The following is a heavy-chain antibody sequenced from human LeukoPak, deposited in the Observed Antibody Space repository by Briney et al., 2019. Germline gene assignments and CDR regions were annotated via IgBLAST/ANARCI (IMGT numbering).Heavy chain of an antibody. CDR2: FYYSGST. Sequence: SETLSLTCTVSGGSISSYYWSWLRQPPGKGLEWIGYFYYSGSTNYNPSLKSRVTISVDTSKNQFSLKLSSVTAADTAVYYCARESESGSGYYYYDYWGQGTLVTVSS. D-gene: IGHD3-22*01. CDR1: GGSISSYY. CDR3: ARESESGSGYYYYDY. J-gene: IGHJ4*02. V-gene: IGHV4-59*01.